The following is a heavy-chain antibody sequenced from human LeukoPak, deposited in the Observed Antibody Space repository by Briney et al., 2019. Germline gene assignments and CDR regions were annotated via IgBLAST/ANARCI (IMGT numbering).Heavy chain of an antibody. Sequence: SETLSLTCTVSGGSISSYYWSWIRQPPGKGLEWIGYIYYSGYTSYNPSLKSRVTISVDTSKNQFSLKLSSVTAADTAVYYCAGHDGGGYSFFDCWGQGTLVTVSS. CDR3: AGHDGGGYSFFDC. D-gene: IGHD3-22*01. V-gene: IGHV4-59*08. CDR1: GGSISSYY. J-gene: IGHJ4*02. CDR2: IYYSGYT.